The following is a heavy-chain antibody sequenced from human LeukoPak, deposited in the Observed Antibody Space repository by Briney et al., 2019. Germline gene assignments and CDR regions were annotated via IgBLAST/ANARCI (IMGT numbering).Heavy chain of an antibody. D-gene: IGHD5-24*01. CDR3: ARVGMANNWAFDY. CDR1: GYTLTELS. Sequence: ASVKVSCKVSGYTLTELSMHWVRQAPGKGLEWMGGFDPEDGETIYAQKFQGRVTITADESTSTAYMELSSLRSEDTAVYYCARVGMANNWAFDYWGQGTLVTVSS. V-gene: IGHV1-24*01. J-gene: IGHJ4*02. CDR2: FDPEDGET.